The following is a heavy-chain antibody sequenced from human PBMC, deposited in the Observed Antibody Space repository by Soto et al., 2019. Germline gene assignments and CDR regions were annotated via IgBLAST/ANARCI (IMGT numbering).Heavy chain of an antibody. J-gene: IGHJ4*02. CDR1: GFAFSSFD. CDR2: INSNGGIT. V-gene: IGHV3-64D*06. Sequence: GGSLRLSCSASGFAFSSFDMHWVRQAPGKGLEYFSAINSNGGITYYADSVNGRFTISRDNSKNTVYLQMSSLRNEDTAVYYCVRDVTFDYWGQGTPVTAPQ. D-gene: IGHD2-21*02. CDR3: VRDVTFDY.